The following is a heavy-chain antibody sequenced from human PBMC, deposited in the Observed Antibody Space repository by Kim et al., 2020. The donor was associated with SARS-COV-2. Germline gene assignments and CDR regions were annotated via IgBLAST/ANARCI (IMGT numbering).Heavy chain of an antibody. CDR3: ARDRFYRDTAMVHFDY. D-gene: IGHD5-18*01. V-gene: IGHV3-11*05. J-gene: IGHJ4*01. CDR2: ISSSSSYT. CDR1: GFTFSDYY. Sequence: GGSLRRSCAASGFTFSDYYMSWSRQAPGKGLEWVSYISSSSSYTNYADSVKGRFTISRDNAKNSLYLQMNSLRAEDTAVYYCARDRFYRDTAMVHFDYWGHGTLVTVSS.